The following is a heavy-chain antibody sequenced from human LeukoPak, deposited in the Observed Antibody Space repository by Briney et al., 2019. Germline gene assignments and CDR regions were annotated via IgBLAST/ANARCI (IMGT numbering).Heavy chain of an antibody. V-gene: IGHV3-23*01. CDR3: AKDMGSYLEAAGH. J-gene: IGHJ4*02. D-gene: IGHD1-26*01. CDR2: ISGSGGST. Sequence: GGSLRLSCAASGFTFSSYAMSWVRQAPGKGLEWVSAISGSGGSTYYADSVKGRFTISRDNSKNTLYPQMNSLKAEDTAVYYCAKDMGSYLEAAGHWGQGTLVTVSS. CDR1: GFTFSSYA.